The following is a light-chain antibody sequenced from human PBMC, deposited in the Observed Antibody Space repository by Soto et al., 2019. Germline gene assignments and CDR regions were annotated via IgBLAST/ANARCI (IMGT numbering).Light chain of an antibody. CDR3: FSYEGTYTSYV. Sequence: QSALTQPASVSGSPGQSITISCTGTSSDVGSYNYVSWYQQHPGKAPKLMIYEVSDRPSGISSRFSGSKSGNTASLTISGLQTEDEADYYCFSYEGTYTSYVFGTGTKVTVL. CDR2: EVS. V-gene: IGLV2-14*01. J-gene: IGLJ1*01. CDR1: SSDVGSYNY.